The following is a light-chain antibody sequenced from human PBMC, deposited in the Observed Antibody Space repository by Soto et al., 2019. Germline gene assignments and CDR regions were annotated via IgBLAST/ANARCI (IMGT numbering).Light chain of an antibody. V-gene: IGLV2-8*01. CDR2: EVS. CDR3: NSYAGNNIGV. Sequence: QSALTQPPAASGSPGQSVAISCTGTSSDVGGYNYVSWYQQHPGKAPKVMIYEVSKRPSGVPDRFSGSKSGNTASLTVSGLQAEDEAVYYCNSYAGNNIGVFAGGTHLTVL. CDR1: SSDVGGYNY. J-gene: IGLJ3*02.